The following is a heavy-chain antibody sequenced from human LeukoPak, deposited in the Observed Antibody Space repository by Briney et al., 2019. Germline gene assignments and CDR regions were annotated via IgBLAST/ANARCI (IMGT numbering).Heavy chain of an antibody. CDR2: ISGSGGST. CDR3: AGPMVRGVIDY. D-gene: IGHD3-10*01. Sequence: PGGSLRLSCAASGFTFSSYSMNWVRQAPGKGLEWVSAISGSGGSTYYADSVKGRFTISRDNSKNTLYLQMNSLRAEDTAVYYCAGPMVRGVIDYWGQGTLVTVSS. CDR1: GFTFSSYS. V-gene: IGHV3-23*01. J-gene: IGHJ4*02.